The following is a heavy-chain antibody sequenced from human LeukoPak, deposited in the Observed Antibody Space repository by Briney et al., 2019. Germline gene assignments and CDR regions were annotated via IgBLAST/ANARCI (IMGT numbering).Heavy chain of an antibody. CDR3: TKDIITGFSSGWYFAY. CDR2: ISGSGGST. V-gene: IGHV3-23*01. J-gene: IGHJ4*02. CDR1: GFTFSSYA. D-gene: IGHD6-13*01. Sequence: GGSLRLSCAASGFTFSSYAMSWVRQAPGKGLDWVSAISGSGGSTYYADSVKGRFTISRDNSKNTLYLQMNSLRVEDTAVYYCTKDIITGFSSGWYFAYWGQGTLVTVSS.